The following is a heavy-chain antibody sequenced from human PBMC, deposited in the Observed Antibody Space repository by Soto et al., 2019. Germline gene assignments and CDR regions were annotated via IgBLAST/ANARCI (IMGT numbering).Heavy chain of an antibody. CDR3: ARPHWGSGYFDY. CDR2: IYYSGST. CDR1: GGSISSSSYY. D-gene: IGHD7-27*01. Sequence: SETLSLTCTVSGGSISSSSYYWGWIRQPPGKGLEWIGSIYYSGSTYYTLSLKSRVTISVDTSKNQFSLKLSSVTAADTAVYYCARPHWGSGYFDYWGQGTLVTVSS. V-gene: IGHV4-39*07. J-gene: IGHJ4*02.